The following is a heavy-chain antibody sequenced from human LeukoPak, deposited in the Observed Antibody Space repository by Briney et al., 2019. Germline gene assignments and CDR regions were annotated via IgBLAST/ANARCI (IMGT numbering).Heavy chain of an antibody. J-gene: IGHJ1*01. CDR1: GFTFSSYG. CDR2: IRYDGSNK. CDR3: AKGDGGVLRYFDWSNEYFQH. D-gene: IGHD3-9*01. Sequence: PGGSLRLSCAASGFTFSSYGMHWVRQAPGKGLEWVAFIRYDGSNKYYADSVKGRFTISRDNSKNTLYLQMNSLRAEDTAVYYCAKGDGGVLRYFDWSNEYFQHWGQGTLVTVSS. V-gene: IGHV3-30*02.